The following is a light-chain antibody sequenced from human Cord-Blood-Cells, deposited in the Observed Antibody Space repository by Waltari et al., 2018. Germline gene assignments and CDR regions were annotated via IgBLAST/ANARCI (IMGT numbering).Light chain of an antibody. Sequence: EIPMTQSPPTRSASVVDRLTITCRASQSISSWLAWYQQKPGKAPKLLIYDASSLESGVPSRFSGSGSGTEFTLTISSLQPDDFATYYCQQYNSYSYTFGQGTKLEIK. CDR2: DAS. J-gene: IGKJ2*01. V-gene: IGKV1-5*01. CDR3: QQYNSYSYT. CDR1: QSISSW.